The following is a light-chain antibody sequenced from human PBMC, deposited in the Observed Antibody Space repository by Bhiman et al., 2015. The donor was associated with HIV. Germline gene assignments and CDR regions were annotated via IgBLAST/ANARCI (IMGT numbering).Light chain of an antibody. J-gene: IGLJ1*01. CDR1: SSDVGGYNY. CDR3: SSYTVTASFV. V-gene: IGLV2-14*03. CDR2: DVS. Sequence: QSALTQPASVSGSPGQSITISCTGTSSDVGGYNYVSWYQHHPGKAPKLMIYDVSNRPSGVSNRFSGSKSGNTASLTISGLQAEDEADYYCSSYTVTASFVFGGATKVTVL.